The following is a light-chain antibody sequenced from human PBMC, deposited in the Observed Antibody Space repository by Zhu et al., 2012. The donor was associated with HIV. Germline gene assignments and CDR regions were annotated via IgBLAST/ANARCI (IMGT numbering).Light chain of an antibody. CDR3: QQYGSSRWT. CDR2: DAS. V-gene: IGKV3-20*01. CDR1: QSVSSY. J-gene: IGKJ1*01. Sequence: IVLTQSPATLSLSPGERATVSCRASQSVSSYLAWYQQKPGQAPRLLIYDASKRATGIPARFSGSGSGTDFTLTISRLEPEDFAVYYCQQYGSSRWTFGQGTKVEIK.